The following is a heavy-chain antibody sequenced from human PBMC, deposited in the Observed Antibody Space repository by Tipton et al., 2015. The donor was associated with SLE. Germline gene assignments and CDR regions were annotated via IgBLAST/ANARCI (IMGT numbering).Heavy chain of an antibody. CDR2: IYYSGST. Sequence: TLSLTCTVSGGSISSYYWSWIRQPPGKGLEWIGYIYYSGSTYYNPSLKSRVTISVDTSKNQFSLKLSSVTAADTAVYYCASLYWGSPYYMDVWGKGTTVTVSS. D-gene: IGHD7-27*01. V-gene: IGHV4-59*06. CDR1: GGSISSYY. CDR3: ASLYWGSPYYMDV. J-gene: IGHJ6*03.